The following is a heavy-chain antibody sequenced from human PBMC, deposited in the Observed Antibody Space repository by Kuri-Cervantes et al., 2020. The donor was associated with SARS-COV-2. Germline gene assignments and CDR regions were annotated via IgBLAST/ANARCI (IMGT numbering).Heavy chain of an antibody. CDR3: AHSPPPPRKIITMVRGVINYFDY. D-gene: IGHD3-10*01. Sequence: SGPTLVKPTQTLTLTCTFSGFSLRTSGVGVGWIRQPPGKALERLALIYWNDDKRYSPSLKSRLTITKDTSRNQVVLTMTNMDPVDTATYYCAHSPPPPRKIITMVRGVINYFDYWGQGTLVTVSS. V-gene: IGHV2-5*01. J-gene: IGHJ4*02. CDR1: GFSLRTSGVG. CDR2: IYWNDDK.